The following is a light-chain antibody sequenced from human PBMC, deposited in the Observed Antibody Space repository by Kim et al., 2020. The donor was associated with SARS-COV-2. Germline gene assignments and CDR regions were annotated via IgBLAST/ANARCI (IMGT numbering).Light chain of an antibody. CDR1: QGISSW. V-gene: IGKV1-12*01. CDR3: QQYYSYSYT. J-gene: IGKJ2*01. CDR2: AAS. Sequence: DIQMTQSPSSVSASVGDRVTITCRASQGISSWLARYQQKPGKAPKLLIYAASSLQSGVPSRFSGSGSGTDFTLTISSLQPEDFATYYCQQYYSYSYTFGQGTKLEIK.